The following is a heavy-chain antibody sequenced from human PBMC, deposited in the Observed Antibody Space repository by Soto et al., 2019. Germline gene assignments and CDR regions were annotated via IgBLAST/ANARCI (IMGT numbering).Heavy chain of an antibody. CDR3: ATTAARGYSSGWGGFDP. V-gene: IGHV1-18*01. CDR1: GYTFTSYG. J-gene: IGHJ5*02. D-gene: IGHD6-19*01. CDR2: ISAYNGNT. Sequence: QVQLVQSGAEVKKPGASVKVSCKASGYTFTSYGISWVRQAPGQGLEWMGWISAYNGNTNYAQKLQGRVTMTTDTSTSTAYMELRSLRSDDTAVYYCATTAARGYSSGWGGFDPWGQGTLVTVSS.